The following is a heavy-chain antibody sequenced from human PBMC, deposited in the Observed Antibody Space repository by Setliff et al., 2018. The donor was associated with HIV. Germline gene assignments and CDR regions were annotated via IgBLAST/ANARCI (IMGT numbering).Heavy chain of an antibody. CDR1: GYSISSGCY. Sequence: SETLSLTCAVSGYSISSGCYWGWIRQPPGKGLEWIGSMYHTGSTYYSPSLKSRVTILVDTSKNQFSLKLSSVTAADTAMYYCARGRMATVLIRNWIDPWGQGSLVTVSS. D-gene: IGHD4-4*01. CDR2: MYHTGST. J-gene: IGHJ5*02. V-gene: IGHV4-38-2*01. CDR3: ARGRMATVLIRNWIDP.